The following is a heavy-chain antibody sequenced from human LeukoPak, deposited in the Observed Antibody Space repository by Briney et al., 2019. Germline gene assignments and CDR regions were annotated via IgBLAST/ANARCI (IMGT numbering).Heavy chain of an antibody. CDR1: SGSINNSY. V-gene: IGHV4-59*08. Sequence: SETLSLTCSVSSGSINNSYWSWSRQPPGKGLEWIAYIYYSGTTNYNPSLKSRVTISVDTSKNQFSLKLSSVTAADTAVYYCARLLPITIFGAPPGWFDPWGQGTLVTVSS. J-gene: IGHJ5*02. CDR3: ARLLPITIFGAPPGWFDP. CDR2: IYYSGTT. D-gene: IGHD3-3*01.